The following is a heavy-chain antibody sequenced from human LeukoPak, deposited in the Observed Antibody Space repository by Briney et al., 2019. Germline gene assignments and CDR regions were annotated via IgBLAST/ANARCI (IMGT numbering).Heavy chain of an antibody. CDR1: GGSIRSDY. J-gene: IGHJ4*02. CDR3: VSASSLTDIDY. V-gene: IGHV4-59*01. Sequence: SETLSLTCTVSGGSIRSDYWCWIRQSPGKGLEWIGYLSHSGDSGYNPSLQRRATISGDTSRNQFSLRLSSVTAADTAVYYCVSASSLTDIDYWGQGTLVTV. CDR2: LSHSGDS.